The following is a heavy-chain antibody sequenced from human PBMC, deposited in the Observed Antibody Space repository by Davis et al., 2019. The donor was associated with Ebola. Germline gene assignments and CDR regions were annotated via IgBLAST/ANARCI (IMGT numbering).Heavy chain of an antibody. V-gene: IGHV4-59*02. CDR2: VYYNGNT. Sequence: ESLKISCAASGFTVSSNHMSWIRQSTGKGLEWIGYVYYNGNTNYSPSLKSRVYISIDTSKNQFSLMLNSVTAADTAVYYCGRTNWNYMGLDSGGLGTLVTVSS. D-gene: IGHD1-7*01. J-gene: IGHJ5*01. CDR1: GFTVSSNH. CDR3: GRTNWNYMGLDS.